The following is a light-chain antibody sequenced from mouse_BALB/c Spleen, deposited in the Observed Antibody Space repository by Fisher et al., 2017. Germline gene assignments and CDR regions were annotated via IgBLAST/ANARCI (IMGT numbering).Light chain of an antibody. V-gene: IGKV4-55*01. J-gene: IGKJ2*01. CDR1: SSVSY. Sequence: IVMTQSPAIMSASPGEKVTMTCSASSSVSYMYWYQQKPGSSPKLWIYSTSNLASGVPARFSGSGSGTSYSLTISRMEGEDAATYYCQQFTSSPYTFGGGTKLEIK. CDR3: QQFTSSPYT. CDR2: STS.